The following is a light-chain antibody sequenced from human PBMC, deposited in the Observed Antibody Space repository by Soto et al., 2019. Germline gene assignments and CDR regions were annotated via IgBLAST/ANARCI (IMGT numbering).Light chain of an antibody. J-gene: IGLJ1*01. CDR1: SSNIGNNY. CDR3: GTWDSSLSAFV. Sequence: QSVLTQPPSVSAAPGQKVTISCSGSSSNIGNNYVSWYQQLPGTAPKLLIYENNKRPSGIPDRFSGSKSGTSATPGITGLQTGDEAGYYCGTWDSSLSAFVFGTGTKVTVL. CDR2: ENN. V-gene: IGLV1-51*02.